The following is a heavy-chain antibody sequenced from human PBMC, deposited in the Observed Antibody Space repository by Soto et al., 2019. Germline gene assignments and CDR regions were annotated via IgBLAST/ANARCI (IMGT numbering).Heavy chain of an antibody. Sequence: PGGSLRLSCAASGFTFSSYSMNWVRQAPGKGLEWVSSISSSSYIYYADSVKGRFTISRDNAKNSLYLQMNSLRAEDTAVYYCARDNYDFWSGYYTSVDYYGMDVWGQGTTVTVSS. CDR2: ISSSSYI. J-gene: IGHJ6*02. V-gene: IGHV3-21*01. CDR1: GFTFSSYS. D-gene: IGHD3-3*01. CDR3: ARDNYDFWSGYYTSVDYYGMDV.